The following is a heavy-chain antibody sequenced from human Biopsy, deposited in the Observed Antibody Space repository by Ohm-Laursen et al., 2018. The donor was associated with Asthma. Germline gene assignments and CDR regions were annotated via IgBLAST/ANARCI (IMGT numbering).Heavy chain of an antibody. V-gene: IGHV4-39*01. CDR2: ISYTGST. Sequence: SDTLSLTCPVSADSISSNNFYWGWIRQPPGKGLEWIATISYTGSTYYNPSLKSRVTISVDTSKNQFSLKLGSVTAADTAVYYCARHSGNYYAQLNYWGQGTLVTVSS. J-gene: IGHJ4*02. CDR1: ADSISSNNFY. CDR3: ARHSGNYYAQLNY. D-gene: IGHD1-26*01.